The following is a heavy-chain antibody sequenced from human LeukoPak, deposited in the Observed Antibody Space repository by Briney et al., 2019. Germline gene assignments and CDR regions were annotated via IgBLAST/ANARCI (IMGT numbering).Heavy chain of an antibody. J-gene: IGHJ5*02. Sequence: SETLSLTRTVSGASISGYYWSWIRQPPGKGLEWIGYIYYSGSTNYNPSLKSRVTISLDRSKNQFSLKLSSVTAADTAVYYCATRGSGSPFDPWGQGTLVTVSS. D-gene: IGHD3-10*01. V-gene: IGHV4-59*01. CDR3: ATRGSGSPFDP. CDR2: IYYSGST. CDR1: GASISGYY.